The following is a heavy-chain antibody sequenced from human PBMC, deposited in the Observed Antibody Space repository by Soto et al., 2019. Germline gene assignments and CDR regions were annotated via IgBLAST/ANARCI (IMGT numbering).Heavy chain of an antibody. Sequence: PGESLKISCKGSGYSFTSYWISWVRQMPGKGLEWMGRIDPSDSYTNYSPSFQGHVTISADKSISTAYLQWSSLKASDTAMYYCARHRIDIVVVPAAISAFEIWGQGTMVTVSS. CDR1: GYSFTSYW. CDR2: IDPSDSYT. J-gene: IGHJ3*02. CDR3: ARHRIDIVVVPAAISAFEI. D-gene: IGHD2-2*01. V-gene: IGHV5-10-1*01.